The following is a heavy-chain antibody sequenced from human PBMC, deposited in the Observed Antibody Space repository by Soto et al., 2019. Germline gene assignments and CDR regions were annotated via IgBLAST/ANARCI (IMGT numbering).Heavy chain of an antibody. CDR1: GYPFTSFS. D-gene: IGHD6-19*01. V-gene: IGHV5-10-1*01. CDR2: IDPSDSYT. CDR3: ARHVQYSSGWYFFDY. J-gene: IGHJ4*02. Sequence: GESLQISCKGSGYPFTSFSITWVRQMPVKGLEWLGRIDPSDSYTNYGPSFQGHVTISADKSISTAYLQWGSLNASDTAMYYCARHVQYSSGWYFFDYWGKGTLVIVCS.